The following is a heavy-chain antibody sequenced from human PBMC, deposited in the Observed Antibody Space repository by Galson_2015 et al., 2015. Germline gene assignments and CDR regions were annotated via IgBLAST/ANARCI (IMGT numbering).Heavy chain of an antibody. V-gene: IGHV3-15*01. CDR1: GFIFSNAW. CDR2: IKSKTDGGTT. Sequence: SLRLSCAASGFIFSNAWMSWVRRAPGKGLEWVGRIKSKTDGGTTDCAAPVKGRFTISRDDSKNTLYLLMNSLKTEDTALYYCTTITMFDIHMDVWGKGTTVTVSS. CDR3: TTITMFDIHMDV. J-gene: IGHJ6*03. D-gene: IGHD3-10*02.